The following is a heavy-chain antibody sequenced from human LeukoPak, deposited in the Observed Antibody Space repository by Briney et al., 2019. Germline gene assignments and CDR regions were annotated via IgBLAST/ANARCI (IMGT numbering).Heavy chain of an antibody. CDR1: GLTFSSYA. CDR2: ISDSGGNT. Sequence: GGSLRLPCAASGLTFSSYAMSWVRQAPGKGLEWVSAISDSGGNTYYADSVKGRFTISRDNSKNTVYLQMNSLRAEDTAVYYCARAKTLEPSPSNAFDFWGQGTMVTVSS. D-gene: IGHD1-1*01. V-gene: IGHV3-23*01. CDR3: ARAKTLEPSPSNAFDF. J-gene: IGHJ3*01.